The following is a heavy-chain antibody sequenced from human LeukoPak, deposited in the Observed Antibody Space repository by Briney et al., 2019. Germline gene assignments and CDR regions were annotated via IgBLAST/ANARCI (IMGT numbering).Heavy chain of an antibody. Sequence: GGSLRLSCAASGFTFSSYAMSWVRQAPGKGLEWVSGISGSGGSTYYADSVKGRFTISRDNSKNTLYLQMNSLRAEDTAVYYCARANNWNYSYYFDYWGQGTLVTVSS. CDR3: ARANNWNYSYYFDY. CDR1: GFTFSSYA. V-gene: IGHV3-23*01. D-gene: IGHD1-7*01. CDR2: ISGSGGST. J-gene: IGHJ4*02.